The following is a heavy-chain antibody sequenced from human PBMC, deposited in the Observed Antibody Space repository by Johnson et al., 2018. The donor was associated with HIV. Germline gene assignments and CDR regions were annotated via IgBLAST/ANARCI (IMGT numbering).Heavy chain of an antibody. CDR2: IGSSGGGT. D-gene: IGHD6-13*01. J-gene: IGHJ3*01. V-gene: IGHV3-64*04. CDR1: GFIFSDYS. CDR3: AKDQWSSSWTNDAFDF. Sequence: QVQLVESGGGVVQPGRSLGLSCAASGFIFSDYSMHWVRQAPGKGLEYVSLIGSSGGGTFYADSVKGRFIISRDNSKNTLYLQMNSLRAEDTAVYYCAKDQWSSSWTNDAFDFWGQGTMVTVSS.